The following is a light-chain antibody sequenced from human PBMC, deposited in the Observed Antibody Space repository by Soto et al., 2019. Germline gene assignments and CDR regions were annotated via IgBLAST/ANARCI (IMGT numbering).Light chain of an antibody. CDR3: QQYNSYWT. V-gene: IGKV1-5*03. CDR1: QSIRTW. CDR2: KAS. J-gene: IGKJ1*01. Sequence: QVTQSPSYLSAPVGDSVTITCRASQSIRTWLAWYQQKPGTPPKLLIYKASSLESGVPSRFSGNGSGTDFALTINNLQPEDCATYYCQQYNSYWTFGLGTKVDIK.